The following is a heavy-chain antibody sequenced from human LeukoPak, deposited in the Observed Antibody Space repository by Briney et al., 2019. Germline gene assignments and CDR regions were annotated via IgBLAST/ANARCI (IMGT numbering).Heavy chain of an antibody. V-gene: IGHV3-23*01. J-gene: IGHJ4*02. Sequence: GGSLRLSCAASGVTFISYAMSWVRQAPGKGLEWVSVSSGNGGSTHYADSAKGRFTISRDNSKNTLYLQMSSLRAEDTAVYSCAKESPVFDYWGQGTLVTVSS. CDR1: GVTFISYA. CDR3: AKESPVFDY. CDR2: SSGNGGST.